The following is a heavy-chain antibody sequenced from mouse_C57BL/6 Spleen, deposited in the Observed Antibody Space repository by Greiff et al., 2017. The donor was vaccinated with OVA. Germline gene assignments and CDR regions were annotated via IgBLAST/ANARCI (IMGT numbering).Heavy chain of an antibody. CDR3: TSYDGNHGRWYFDV. CDR1: GYTFTDYE. V-gene: IGHV1-15*01. Sequence: QVQLQQSGAELVRPGASVTLSCKASGYTFTDYEMHWVKQTPVHGLEWIGAIAPETGGTAYNQKFKGKAILTADKSSSTAYMELRSLTSEDSAVYYYTSYDGNHGRWYFDVWGTGTTVTVSS. D-gene: IGHD2-3*01. CDR2: IAPETGGT. J-gene: IGHJ1*03.